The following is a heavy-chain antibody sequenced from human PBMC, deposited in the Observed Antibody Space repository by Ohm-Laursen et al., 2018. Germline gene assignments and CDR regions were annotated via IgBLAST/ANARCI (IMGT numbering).Heavy chain of an antibody. J-gene: IGHJ4*02. V-gene: IGHV3-30*18. Sequence: SLRLSCAASGFSFSSYGMHWVRQAPGKGLEWVAVISEDRNNKNYGDSVKGRFDISRDNSKDTLYLQMSRLIPEDTAVYYCAKGGHWNYHYFDSWGQGTLVTVSS. D-gene: IGHD1-7*01. CDR1: GFSFSSYG. CDR3: AKGGHWNYHYFDS. CDR2: ISEDRNNK.